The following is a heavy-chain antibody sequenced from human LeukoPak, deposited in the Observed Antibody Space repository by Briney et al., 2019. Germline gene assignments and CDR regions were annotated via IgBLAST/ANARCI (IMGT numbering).Heavy chain of an antibody. CDR2: TSGSGGST. CDR3: AKGQLWFGEFSYFDY. D-gene: IGHD3-10*01. CDR1: GFTFSSYD. V-gene: IGHV3-23*01. J-gene: IGHJ4*02. Sequence: GSLRLSCEASGFTFSSYDMNWVRQAPGKGLEWVSVTSGSGGSTDYADSVKGRFSISRDNSKNTLYLQMNSLRAEDTAVYYCAKGQLWFGEFSYFDYWGQGTLVTVSS.